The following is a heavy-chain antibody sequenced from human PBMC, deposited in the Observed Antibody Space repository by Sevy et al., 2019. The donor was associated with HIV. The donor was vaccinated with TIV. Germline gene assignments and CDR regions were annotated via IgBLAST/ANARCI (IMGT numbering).Heavy chain of an antibody. J-gene: IGHJ3*02. CDR2: IIPIFGTA. V-gene: IGHV1-69*06. CDR3: ARGGANARGVIITNSDAFDI. Sequence: ASVKVSCKASGGTFSSYAISWVRQAPGQGLEWMGGIIPIFGTANYAQKFQGRVTITADKSTSTAYMELSSLRSEDTAVYYCARGGANARGVIITNSDAFDIWGHGTMVTVSS. CDR1: GGTFSSYA. D-gene: IGHD3-10*02.